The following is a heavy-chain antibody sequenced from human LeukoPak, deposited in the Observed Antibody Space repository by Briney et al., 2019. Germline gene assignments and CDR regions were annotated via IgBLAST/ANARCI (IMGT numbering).Heavy chain of an antibody. CDR1: GFTFSSYG. V-gene: IGHV3-33*01. J-gene: IGHJ4*02. CDR3: ARVSSYVVWGSYGAGGVDY. CDR2: IWYDGSNK. D-gene: IGHD3-16*01. Sequence: GGSLRLSCAASGFTFSSYGMHWVRQAPGKGLEWVAVIWYDGSNKYYADSVKGRFTISRDNSKNTLYLQMNSLRAEDTAVYYCARVSSYVVWGSYGAGGVDYRGQGTLVTVSS.